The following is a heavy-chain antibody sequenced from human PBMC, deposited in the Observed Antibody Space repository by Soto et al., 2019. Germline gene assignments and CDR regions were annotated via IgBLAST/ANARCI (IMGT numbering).Heavy chain of an antibody. CDR2: IKQDGSDK. J-gene: IGHJ6*03. V-gene: IGHV3-7*01. CDR1: GFTFSNNW. D-gene: IGHD2-2*01. CDR3: ARVGLNIVVVPGAPPVTYYYYMDV. Sequence: EVQLVESGGGLVQPGGSLTLSCAASGFTFSNNWMCWVRQAPGKGPEWVANIKQDGSDKYYVDSVKGRFTISRDNAKNSLYLQMKSLRAEDTAVYYCARVGLNIVVVPGAPPVTYYYYMDVWGKGTTVTVSS.